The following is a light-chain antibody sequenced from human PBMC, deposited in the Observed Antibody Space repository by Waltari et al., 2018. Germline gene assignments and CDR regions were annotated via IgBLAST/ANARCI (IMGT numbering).Light chain of an antibody. Sequence: QSVLTQPPSVSGAPGLRVTIPCTWTRTKIGAGYAVHWYQQLPGTAPKLLIYGNSNRPSGVPGRFSGSKSGTSASLAITGLEAEDEADYYCQTYDSSLGGPRVFGGGTKLTVL. CDR3: QTYDSSLGGPRV. CDR2: GNS. J-gene: IGLJ3*02. V-gene: IGLV1-40*01. CDR1: RTKIGAGYA.